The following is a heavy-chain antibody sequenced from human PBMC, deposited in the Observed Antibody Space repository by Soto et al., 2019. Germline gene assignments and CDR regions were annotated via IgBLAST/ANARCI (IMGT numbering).Heavy chain of an antibody. J-gene: IGHJ6*03. CDR2: IYYSGST. V-gene: IGHV4-39*01. Sequence: SETLSLTCTVSGCSISSSSYYWGWIRQPPGKGLEWIGSIYYSGSTYYNPSLKSRVTISVDTSKNQFSLKLSSVTAADTAVYYCARHIPYCSGGSCYSGYYYYYIDVWGKGTTVTVSS. CDR3: ARHIPYCSGGSCYSGYYYYYIDV. D-gene: IGHD2-15*01. CDR1: GCSISSSSYY.